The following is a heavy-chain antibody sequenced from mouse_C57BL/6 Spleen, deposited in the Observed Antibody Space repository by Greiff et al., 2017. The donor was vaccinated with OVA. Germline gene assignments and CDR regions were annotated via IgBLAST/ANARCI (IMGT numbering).Heavy chain of an antibody. Sequence: EVQLQQSGGGLVKPGGSLKLSCAASGFTFSDYGMHWVRQAPEKGLEWVAYISSGSSTINYAEQVKGRFTFSRDNAKNTLFLQMTSMRSDDTAMCDRAGKYCSSRWFAYWGQGTLVTVSA. CDR2: ISSGSSTI. V-gene: IGHV5-17*01. J-gene: IGHJ3*01. CDR1: GFTFSDYG. D-gene: IGHD1-1*01. CDR3: AGKYCSSRWFAY.